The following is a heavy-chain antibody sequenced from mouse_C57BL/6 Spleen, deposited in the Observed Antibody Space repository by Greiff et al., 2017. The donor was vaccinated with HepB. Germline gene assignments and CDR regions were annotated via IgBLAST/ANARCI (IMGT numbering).Heavy chain of an antibody. Sequence: QVQLKQSGAELVRPGSSVKLSCKASGYTFTSYWMDWVKQRPGQGLEWIGNIYPSDSETHYNQKFKDKATLTVAKSSSTAYMQLSSLTSEDSAVYYGARFPHYDGYQAWFAYCGQGTLVTVSA. CDR1: GYTFTSYW. CDR2: IYPSDSET. CDR3: ARFPHYDGYQAWFAY. V-gene: IGHV1-61*01. D-gene: IGHD2-3*01. J-gene: IGHJ3*01.